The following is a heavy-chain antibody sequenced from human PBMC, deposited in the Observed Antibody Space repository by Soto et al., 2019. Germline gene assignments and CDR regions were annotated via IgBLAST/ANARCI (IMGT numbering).Heavy chain of an antibody. D-gene: IGHD1-1*01. CDR1: GYTFTSYG. J-gene: IGHJ5*02. V-gene: IGHV1-18*01. Sequence: QVQLVQSGAEVKKPGASVKVSCKASGYTFTSYGISWVRQAPGQGLEWMGWISAYNGNTNHAQKLQGRVTMTTDTSTSTAYMELRSLRSDDTAVYYCARDSTSDNWNDLGWFDPWGQGTLVTVSS. CDR3: ARDSTSDNWNDLGWFDP. CDR2: ISAYNGNT.